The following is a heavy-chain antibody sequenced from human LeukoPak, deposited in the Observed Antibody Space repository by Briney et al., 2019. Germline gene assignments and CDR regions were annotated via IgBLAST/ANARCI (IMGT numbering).Heavy chain of an antibody. Sequence: GVSLRLSCAASGFSVSSNYMSWVRQPPGKGLEWVSVIYSGGSTYYADSVKGRFTISRDNSKNTLYLQMNSLRAEDTAVYYCARDRGDYDAFAIWGQGTIVTVS. J-gene: IGHJ3*02. V-gene: IGHV3-53*01. D-gene: IGHD4-17*01. CDR1: GFSVSSNY. CDR2: IYSGGST. CDR3: ARDRGDYDAFAI.